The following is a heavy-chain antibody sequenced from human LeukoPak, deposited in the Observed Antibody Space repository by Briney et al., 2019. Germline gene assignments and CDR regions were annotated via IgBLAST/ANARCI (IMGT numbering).Heavy chain of an antibody. CDR3: ARQTMTTADAFDI. D-gene: IGHD4-17*01. CDR1: GVSISSHV. V-gene: IGHV4-59*08. Sequence: SETLSLTCTVSGVSISSHVWSWIRQPPGKGLEWIAYIYYSGSTDYNPSLKSRVTISVDTSKNQFSLKLSSVTAADTAVYYCARQTMTTADAFDIWGQGTMVTVSS. J-gene: IGHJ3*02. CDR2: IYYSGST.